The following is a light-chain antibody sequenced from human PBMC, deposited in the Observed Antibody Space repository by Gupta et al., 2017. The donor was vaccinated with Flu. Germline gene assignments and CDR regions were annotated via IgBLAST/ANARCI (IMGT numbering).Light chain of an antibody. V-gene: IGKV1-6*01. Sequence: AIQVTQSSSSLSASVGDRVTITCRASQGIRNDLGWYQQKPGKAPKLLIYAASSLQSGVPSRFSGSGSGTDFTLTSSGLQPDDFATYWLQDYNYPQTFGQGTKVEIK. J-gene: IGKJ1*01. CDR1: QGIRND. CDR3: LQDYNYPQT. CDR2: AAS.